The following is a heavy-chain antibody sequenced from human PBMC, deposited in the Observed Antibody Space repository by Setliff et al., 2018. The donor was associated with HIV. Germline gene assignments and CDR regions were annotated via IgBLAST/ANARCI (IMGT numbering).Heavy chain of an antibody. V-gene: IGHV4-4*07. J-gene: IGHJ6*03. D-gene: IGHD2-21*02. CDR1: GGSISGFY. Sequence: PSETLSLTCTVSGGSISGFYWNWIRQSAGKGLQWIGRIYDSGSTKYNPSLKSRVTMSADTSRNQLSLKLSSVTAADTAVYYCAREGGGVVTATRLGYYYMDVWGKGTTVTVSS. CDR2: IYDSGST. CDR3: AREGGGVVTATRLGYYYMDV.